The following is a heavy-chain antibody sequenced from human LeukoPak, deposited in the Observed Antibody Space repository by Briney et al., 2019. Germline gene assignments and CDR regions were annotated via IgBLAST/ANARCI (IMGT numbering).Heavy chain of an antibody. CDR1: GYTFTGYY. D-gene: IGHD2-15*01. CDR2: INPNSGGT. Sequence: ASVKVSCKASGYTFTGYYMHWVRQAPGQGLEWMGWINPNSGGTNYAQKFQGRVTMTRDTSISTAYMELSRLRSDDTAVYYCARGSAGLIVVVVAASYNWFDPWGQGTLVTVSS. V-gene: IGHV1-2*02. J-gene: IGHJ5*02. CDR3: ARGSAGLIVVVVAASYNWFDP.